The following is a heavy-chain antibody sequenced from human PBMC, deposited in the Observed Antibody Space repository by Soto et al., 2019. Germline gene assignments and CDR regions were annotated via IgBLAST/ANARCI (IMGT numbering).Heavy chain of an antibody. CDR1: GYTFSRNC. CDR2: INPSDAFT. J-gene: IGHJ5*02. Sequence: ASVKVSCNASGYTFSRNCIHWVRRAPGQGLEWMGVINPSDAFTNYARNFRGRVTMTTDTSTSTLYMHLNSLTSGDTAVYYCARDQSISSFGAWWLYXWGQGAPLTVSX. V-gene: IGHV1-46*01. CDR3: ARDQSISSFGAWWLYX. D-gene: IGHD2-21*01.